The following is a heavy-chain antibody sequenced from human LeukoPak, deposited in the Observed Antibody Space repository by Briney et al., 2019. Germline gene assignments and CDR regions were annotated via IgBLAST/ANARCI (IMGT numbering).Heavy chain of an antibody. CDR3: ARDLYSSGWALDY. Sequence: GGSLRLSCAASGFTFSSYGMHWVRQAPGKGLEWVAVIWYDGGNKYYADSVKGRFTISRDNSNNALSLQMNSLRAGDTAVYYCARDLYSSGWALDYWGPGTLVTVSS. V-gene: IGHV3-30*19. CDR1: GFTFSSYG. J-gene: IGHJ4*02. D-gene: IGHD6-19*01. CDR2: IWYDGGNK.